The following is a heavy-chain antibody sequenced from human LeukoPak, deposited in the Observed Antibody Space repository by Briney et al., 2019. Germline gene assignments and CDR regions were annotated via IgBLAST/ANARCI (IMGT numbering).Heavy chain of an antibody. J-gene: IGHJ5*02. CDR2: ISSSGGST. Sequence: GGSLRLSCAASGFTFSSYVMSWVRQAPGKGPEWISTISSSGGSTFYADSVKGRFTISRDNSKNTLYLQMNSLRADDTAVYYCARTNDYGGNRGRWFDPWGQGTLVTVSS. CDR1: GFTFSSYV. D-gene: IGHD4-23*01. CDR3: ARTNDYGGNRGRWFDP. V-gene: IGHV3-23*01.